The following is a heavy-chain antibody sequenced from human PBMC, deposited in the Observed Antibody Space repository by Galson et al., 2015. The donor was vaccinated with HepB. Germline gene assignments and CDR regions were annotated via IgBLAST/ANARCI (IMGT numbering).Heavy chain of an antibody. CDR1: GSTFSDYY. J-gene: IGHJ4*02. V-gene: IGHV3-11*01. CDR2: ISSSGSTTI. CDR3: ARDESFNWKVPGY. Sequence: LRLSCAASGSTFSDYYMTWIRQAPGKGLEWVSYISSSGSTTISYADSVKGRFTISRDNAKNSLYLQMNSLRAEDTAVYYCARDESFNWKVPGYWGQGTLVTVSS. D-gene: IGHD1-20*01.